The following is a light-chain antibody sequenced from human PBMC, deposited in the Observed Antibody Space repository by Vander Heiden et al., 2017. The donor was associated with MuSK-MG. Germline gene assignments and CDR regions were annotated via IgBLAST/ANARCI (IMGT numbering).Light chain of an antibody. Sequence: DIQMTQSPSSLSASVGDRVTITCRASQSISSYLNWYQHKPGKAPKLLIYAASSLQSGVPSRFSGSASGTDFTLTISSLQPEDFATYYCQQSYTTPRTFGQGTKVEIK. J-gene: IGKJ1*01. CDR3: QQSYTTPRT. CDR1: QSISSY. CDR2: AAS. V-gene: IGKV1-39*01.